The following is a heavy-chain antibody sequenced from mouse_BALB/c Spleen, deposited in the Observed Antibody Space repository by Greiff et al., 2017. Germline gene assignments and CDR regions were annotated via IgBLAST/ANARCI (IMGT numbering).Heavy chain of an antibody. CDR2: IYPGDGST. CDR1: GYTFTSYD. CDR3: ARSASTMITTGGAWFAY. V-gene: IGHV1S56*01. Sequence: VQLVESGPELVKPGALVKISCKASGYTFTSYDINWVKQRPGQGLEWIGWIYPGDGSTKYNEKFKGKATLTADKSSSTAYMQLSSLTSENAAVYFCARSASTMITTGGAWFAYWGQGTLVTVSA. D-gene: IGHD2-4*01. J-gene: IGHJ3*01.